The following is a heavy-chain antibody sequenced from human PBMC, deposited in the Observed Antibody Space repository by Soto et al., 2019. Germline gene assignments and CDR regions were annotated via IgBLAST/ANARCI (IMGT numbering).Heavy chain of an antibody. CDR3: AGTSSLHWYYMDV. D-gene: IGHD1-7*01. CDR1: GDSVSSNSAA. CDR2: TYYRSRWYN. V-gene: IGHV6-1*01. J-gene: IGHJ6*03. Sequence: SRTLSLTCAMSGDSVSSNSAAWNWIRQSPSRGLEWLGRTYYRSRWYNDYAVSVRSRITVNPDTSKNQFSLHLNSVTPEDTAVYYCAGTSSLHWYYMDVWDKGTTVTFSS.